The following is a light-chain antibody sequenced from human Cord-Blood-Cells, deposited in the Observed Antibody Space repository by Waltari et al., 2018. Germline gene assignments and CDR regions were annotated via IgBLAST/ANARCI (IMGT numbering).Light chain of an antibody. CDR1: SRYVAAYNY. J-gene: IGLJ3*02. V-gene: IGLV2-8*01. CDR2: EVS. CDR3: SSYAGSNNWV. Sequence: QSALTQPPSASGSPGQSLTIPCTGTSRYVAAYNYVTWYLQHPGKAPKLMIYEVSKRPSGVPDRFAGSKSGNTASLTGSGLQAEDEADYYCSSYAGSNNWVFGGGTKLTVL.